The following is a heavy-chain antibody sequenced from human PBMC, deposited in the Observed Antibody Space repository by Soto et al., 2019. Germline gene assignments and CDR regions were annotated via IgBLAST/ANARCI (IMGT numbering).Heavy chain of an antibody. Sequence: ASVKVSCKASGGTFSSYTISWVRQAPGQGLEWMGRIIPILGIANYAQKFQGRVTVTADKSTSTAYMELSSLRSEDTAVYYCAGIWGSYRYLRSVDYWGQGTLVTVSS. V-gene: IGHV1-69*02. J-gene: IGHJ4*02. CDR3: AGIWGSYRYLRSVDY. D-gene: IGHD3-16*02. CDR1: GGTFSSYT. CDR2: IIPILGIA.